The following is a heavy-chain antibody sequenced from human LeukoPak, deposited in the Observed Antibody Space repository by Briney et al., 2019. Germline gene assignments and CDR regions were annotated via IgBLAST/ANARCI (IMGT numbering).Heavy chain of an antibody. D-gene: IGHD3-22*01. Sequence: GSLRLSCAASGFTFSSYEMNWVRQAPGKGLEWIGYIYYSGGTNYNPSLKSRVTISVDTSKKQFSLRLSSVTAADTAVYYCARRGGDSSGNFDYWGQGTLVTVSS. CDR2: IYYSGGT. J-gene: IGHJ4*02. V-gene: IGHV4-59*08. CDR1: GFTFSSYE. CDR3: ARRGGDSSGNFDY.